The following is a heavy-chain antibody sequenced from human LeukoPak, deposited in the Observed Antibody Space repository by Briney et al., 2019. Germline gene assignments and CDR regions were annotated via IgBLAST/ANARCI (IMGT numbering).Heavy chain of an antibody. CDR3: ASHPSRAGAFDI. Sequence: GGSLRLSCAASGFTFSSYGMHWVRQAPGKGLEWVAFIRYDGSNKYYADSVKGRFTISRDNSKNTLYLQMNSLGAEDTAVYYCASHPSRAGAFDIWGQGTMVTVSS. J-gene: IGHJ3*02. CDR1: GFTFSSYG. V-gene: IGHV3-30*02. CDR2: IRYDGSNK.